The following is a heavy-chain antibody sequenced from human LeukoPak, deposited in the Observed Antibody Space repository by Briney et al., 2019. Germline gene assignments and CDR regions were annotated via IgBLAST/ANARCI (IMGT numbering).Heavy chain of an antibody. Sequence: GGTLRLSCAASGFTFDDYGMSWVRQAPGKGLEWVSGINWNGGNTGYADSVKGRFTISRDNVKNSLYLQMNSLTAEDTAVYYCVRYRREGLYYFDYWGQGTLVTVSS. CDR3: VRYRREGLYYFDY. CDR1: GFTFDDYG. V-gene: IGHV3-20*04. CDR2: INWNGGNT. J-gene: IGHJ4*02.